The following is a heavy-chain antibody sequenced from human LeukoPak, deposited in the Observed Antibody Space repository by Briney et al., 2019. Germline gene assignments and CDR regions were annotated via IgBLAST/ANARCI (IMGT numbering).Heavy chain of an antibody. J-gene: IGHJ4*02. CDR1: GFTFSSYA. V-gene: IGHV3-23*01. CDR2: ISGSGGST. Sequence: GGSLRLSCAASGFTFSSYAMSWVRQAPGNGLEWVSAISGSGGSTYYADSVKGRFTISRDNSKNTLYLQMNSLRAEDTAVYYCAKVEDGCNSQAFDYWGQGTLVTVSS. CDR3: AKVEDGCNSQAFDY. D-gene: IGHD6-19*01.